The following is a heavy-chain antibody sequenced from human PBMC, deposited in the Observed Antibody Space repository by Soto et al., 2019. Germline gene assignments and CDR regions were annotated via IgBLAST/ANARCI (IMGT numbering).Heavy chain of an antibody. J-gene: IGHJ4*02. D-gene: IGHD1-1*01. CDR1: GFTISSNA. V-gene: IGHV3-23*01. CDR2: ISDRGDTT. CDR3: AKDKPGTTSFDY. Sequence: EVQLLESGGGLVQPGGSLRLSCAASGFTISSNAMYWVRQAPGKGLEWVSGISDRGDTTHYADSVKGRFPISRDTSKNTLYRQLNTLRADDTAVYYCAKDKPGTTSFDYWGQGTLVTVSS.